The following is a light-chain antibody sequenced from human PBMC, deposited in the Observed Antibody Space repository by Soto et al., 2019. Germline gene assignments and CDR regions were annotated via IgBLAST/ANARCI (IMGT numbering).Light chain of an antibody. CDR1: QSITNN. V-gene: IGKV3-15*01. J-gene: IGKJ4*01. CDR3: QHFNNWPPELT. CDR2: GAS. Sequence: ELVMTQSPATLSVSPGERAPLSCRASQSITNNLAWYQQRPGQAPRLLIYGASTRATGVPARFSGSGSGTEFTLTISSLQSEDFATYYCQHFNNWPPELTFGGGTKVEIK.